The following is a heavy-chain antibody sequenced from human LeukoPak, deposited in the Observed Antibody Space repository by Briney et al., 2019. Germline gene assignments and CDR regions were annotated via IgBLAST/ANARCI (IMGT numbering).Heavy chain of an antibody. Sequence: SETLSLTCTVSGGSISSYYWSWIRQPAGKGLEWIGRIYTSGSTNYYPSLKSRVTMSVDTSKNQFSLKLSSVTAADTAVYYCARDSLYYYGSGSYSDDAFDIWGQGTMVTVSS. CDR2: IYTSGST. V-gene: IGHV4-4*07. CDR3: ARDSLYYYGSGSYSDDAFDI. CDR1: GGSISSYY. J-gene: IGHJ3*02. D-gene: IGHD3-10*01.